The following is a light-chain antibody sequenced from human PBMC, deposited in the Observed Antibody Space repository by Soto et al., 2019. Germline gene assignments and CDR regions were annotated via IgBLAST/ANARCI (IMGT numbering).Light chain of an antibody. CDR1: QSVRSN. CDR3: QQYNNWPPIT. V-gene: IGKV3D-15*01. Sequence: EIVMTQSPATLSVSAGERATLSCRARQSVRSNLAWYQQKPGQAPRLLIYDASTRATGIPARFSGSGSGTEFILTISSLQSEDFGVYYCQQYNNWPPITFGQATRLEIK. J-gene: IGKJ5*01. CDR2: DAS.